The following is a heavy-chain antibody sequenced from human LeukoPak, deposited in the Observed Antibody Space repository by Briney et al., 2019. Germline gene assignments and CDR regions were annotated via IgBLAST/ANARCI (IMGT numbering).Heavy chain of an antibody. J-gene: IGHJ4*02. Sequence: GGSLRLSCAASGFTFSSYSMNWVRQAPGKGLEWVSYISSSSSTIYYADSVKGRFTISRDNAKNSLYLQMNSLRAEDTAVYYCARDLTVTLFDYWGQGTLVTVSS. CDR1: GFTFSSYS. D-gene: IGHD4-11*01. V-gene: IGHV3-48*04. CDR2: ISSSSSTI. CDR3: ARDLTVTLFDY.